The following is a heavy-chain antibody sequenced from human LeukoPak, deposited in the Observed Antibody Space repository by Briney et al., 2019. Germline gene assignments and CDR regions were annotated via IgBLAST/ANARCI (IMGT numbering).Heavy chain of an antibody. V-gene: IGHV1-24*01. CDR3: ATSPYSGSYLFDY. Sequence: ASVKVSCKVSGYTLTELSMHWVRQAPGKGLEWMGGLDPEDGETIYAQKFQGRVTMTEDTSTDTAYMELSSLRSEDTAVYYCATSPYSGSYLFDYWGQGTLVTVSS. CDR2: LDPEDGET. J-gene: IGHJ4*02. D-gene: IGHD1-26*01. CDR1: GYTLTELS.